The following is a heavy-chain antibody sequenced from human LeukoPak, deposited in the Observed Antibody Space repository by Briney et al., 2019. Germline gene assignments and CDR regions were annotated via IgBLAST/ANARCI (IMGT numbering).Heavy chain of an antibody. Sequence: ASVTVSCKASGYTFTSYDINWVRRATGQGLEWMGWMNPNSGNTGYAQKFQGRVTMTRNTSISTAYMELSSLRSEDTAVYYCARGGNYYYYYGMDVWGQGTTVTVSS. J-gene: IGHJ6*02. CDR1: GYTFTSYD. V-gene: IGHV1-8*01. D-gene: IGHD1-14*01. CDR2: MNPNSGNT. CDR3: ARGGNYYYYYGMDV.